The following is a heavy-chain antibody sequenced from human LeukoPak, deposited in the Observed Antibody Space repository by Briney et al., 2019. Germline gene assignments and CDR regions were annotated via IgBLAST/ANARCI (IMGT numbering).Heavy chain of an antibody. CDR3: ARHLVAYSSSSDWFDP. CDR1: GGSISSSSYY. Sequence: SQRLSLTCTVSGGSISSSSYYWGWIRQPPGKGLEWIGSIYYSGSTYYNPSLKSRVTISVDTSKNQFSLKLSSVTAADTAVYYCARHLVAYSSSSDWFDPWGQGTLVTVSS. D-gene: IGHD6-6*01. V-gene: IGHV4-39*01. J-gene: IGHJ5*02. CDR2: IYYSGST.